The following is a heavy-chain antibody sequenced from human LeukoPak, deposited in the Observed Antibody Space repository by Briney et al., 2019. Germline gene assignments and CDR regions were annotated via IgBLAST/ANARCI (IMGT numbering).Heavy chain of an antibody. CDR3: AKSSHCWSGYYDY. CDR1: GFTFSSYA. J-gene: IGHJ4*02. Sequence: GGSLRLSCAASGFTFSSYAMSWVRQAPGKGLERVSAISGSGGSTYYADSVKGRFTISRDNSKNTLYLQMNSLRAEDTAVYYCAKSSHCWSGYYDYWGQGTLVTVSS. D-gene: IGHD3-3*02. CDR2: ISGSGGST. V-gene: IGHV3-23*01.